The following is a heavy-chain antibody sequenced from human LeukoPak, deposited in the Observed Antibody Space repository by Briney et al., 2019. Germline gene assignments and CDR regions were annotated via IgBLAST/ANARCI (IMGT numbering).Heavy chain of an antibody. CDR2: IYYSGST. J-gene: IGHJ4*02. CDR1: SGSISSYF. V-gene: IGHV4-59*01. CDR3: ARADAAMDPFDY. D-gene: IGHD5-18*01. Sequence: PSETLSLTCTVSSGSISSYFWSWIRQPPAKGLEWIGYIYYSGSTNYNPFLKSRVTISINTSKNQLSLEVNSVTAADTAVYYCARADAAMDPFDYWGQGTPVTVSS.